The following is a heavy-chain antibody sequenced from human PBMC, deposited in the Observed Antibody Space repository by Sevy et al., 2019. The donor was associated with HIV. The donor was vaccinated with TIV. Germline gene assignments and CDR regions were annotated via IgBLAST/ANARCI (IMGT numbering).Heavy chain of an antibody. CDR1: GFNFSTYW. J-gene: IGHJ4*02. CDR2: IKQDGREK. V-gene: IGHV3-7*03. CDR3: AREGVEGDLGFDY. D-gene: IGHD3-16*01. Sequence: GGSLRLSCGVFGFNFSTYWMSWVRQAPGKGLEWVANIKQDGREKYYLDSLKGRFTISRDNAKKSLYLQMNSLTAEDTAVYYCAREGVEGDLGFDYWGQGTLVTVSS.